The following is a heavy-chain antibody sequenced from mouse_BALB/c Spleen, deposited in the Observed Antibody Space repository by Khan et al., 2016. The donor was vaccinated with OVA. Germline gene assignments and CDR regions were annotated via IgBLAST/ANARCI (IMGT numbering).Heavy chain of an antibody. V-gene: IGHV2-6-7*01. CDR3: VRELRLGGFAY. Sequence: QVQLKESGPGLVAPSQSLSITCTVSGFSLTGFGINWVRQPPGKGLEWLGMIWGDGSTDYNSALKSRLSISKDNSKSQVFLKMNSLRTDDTARYYCVRELRLGGFAYWGQGTLVTVSA. D-gene: IGHD1-2*01. CDR2: IWGDGST. CDR1: GFSLTGFG. J-gene: IGHJ3*01.